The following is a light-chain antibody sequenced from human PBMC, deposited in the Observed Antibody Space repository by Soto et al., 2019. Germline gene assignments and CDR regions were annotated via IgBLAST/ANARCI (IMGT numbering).Light chain of an antibody. Sequence: DIQMTQSPSSLSASVGDRVTITCRASQSISSYLNWYQQKPGKAPKLLIYAASSLQSGVPSRFSGSGSETYFTLTIRRLQPEDFATYYCQQSYSIPRFTFGPGTKVDIK. CDR2: AAS. V-gene: IGKV1-39*01. CDR3: QQSYSIPRFT. J-gene: IGKJ3*01. CDR1: QSISSY.